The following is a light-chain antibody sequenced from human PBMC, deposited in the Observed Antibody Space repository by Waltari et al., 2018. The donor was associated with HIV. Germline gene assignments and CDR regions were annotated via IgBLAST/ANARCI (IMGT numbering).Light chain of an antibody. CDR1: AIGLRS. CDR3: QVWDDSGGHPLWV. CDR2: DDS. V-gene: IGLV3-21*04. Sequence: YELTQPTSVSVAPGKTAKLTCVGDAIGLRSVYWYQQRPGQAPVLVIYDDSDRPAGISERISGAISGSAATLIISGVEAGDEADYYCQVWDDSGGHPLWVFGGGTKLTVL. J-gene: IGLJ3*02.